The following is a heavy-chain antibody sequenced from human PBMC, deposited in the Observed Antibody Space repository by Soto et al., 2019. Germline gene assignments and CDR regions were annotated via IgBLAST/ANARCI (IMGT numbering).Heavy chain of an antibody. Sequence: GXSXKVSFKAAGDTXNSYAMRLVRQAPGQGLQWMGGIIPIFCTANYAQKFQGRVTITADESTNTAYIELSRMRSEDPAVYFCARVPPLRTNGVPLDPWGEGNLVTVS. CDR2: IIPIFCTA. CDR1: GDTXNSYA. V-gene: IGHV1-69*13. D-gene: IGHD2-8*01. J-gene: IGHJ5*02. CDR3: ARVPPLRTNGVPLDP.